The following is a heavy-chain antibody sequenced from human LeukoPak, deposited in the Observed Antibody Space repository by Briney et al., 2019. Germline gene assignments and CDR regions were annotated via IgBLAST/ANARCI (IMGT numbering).Heavy chain of an antibody. V-gene: IGHV3-74*01. CDR3: GRDLIGTAASWDS. D-gene: IGHD6-25*01. CDR1: GFTFSSYW. Sequence: PGGSLRLSCAASGFTFSSYWMHWVRQPPGKGLVWVSRINPDGSVTTHADSVEGRFTVSRDNAKNTLYLQMNSLRVEDTAVYYCGRDLIGTAASWDSWGQGTPVTVSS. CDR2: INPDGSVT. J-gene: IGHJ4*02.